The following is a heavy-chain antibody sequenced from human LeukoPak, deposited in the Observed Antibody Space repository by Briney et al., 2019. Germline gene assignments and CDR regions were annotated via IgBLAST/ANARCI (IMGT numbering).Heavy chain of an antibody. CDR1: GFTFSSYS. J-gene: IGHJ6*02. D-gene: IGHD2-2*02. CDR3: ARDGDIVVVPAAIRYYYYGMDV. V-gene: IGHV3-21*01. Sequence: GGSLRLSCAASGFTFSSYSMNWVRQAPGKGLEWVSSISSSSSYIYYADSVKGRFTISRDNAKNSLYLQMNSLRAEDTAVYYCARDGDIVVVPAAIRYYYYGMDVWGQGTTVTVPS. CDR2: ISSSSSYI.